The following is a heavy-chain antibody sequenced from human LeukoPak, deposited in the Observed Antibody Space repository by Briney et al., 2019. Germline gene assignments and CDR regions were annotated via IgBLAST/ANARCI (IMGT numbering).Heavy chain of an antibody. CDR2: IIPIFGTA. D-gene: IGHD5-24*01. CDR3: ARSRDGYNYPYDFDY. V-gene: IGHV1-69*05. J-gene: IGHJ4*02. Sequence: ASVKVSCKASGGTFSSYAISWVRQAPGQGLEWIGGIIPIFGTANYAQKFQGRVTITTDESTSTAYMELSSLRSEDTAVYYCARSRDGYNYPYDFDYWGQGTLVTVSS. CDR1: GGTFSSYA.